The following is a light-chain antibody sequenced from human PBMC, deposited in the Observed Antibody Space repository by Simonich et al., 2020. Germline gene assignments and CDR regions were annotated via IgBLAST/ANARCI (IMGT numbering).Light chain of an antibody. CDR1: SSNIGINT. J-gene: IGLJ3*02. CDR2: SNN. CDR3: AAWDDSLNGLV. V-gene: IGLV1-44*01. Sequence: QSVLTQPPSASGTPGQRVTISCSGSSSNIGINTVNWYQQLPGTAPKILIYSNNQRPSGGPDRFSGSKSGTSASLAISGLQSEDEADYYCAAWDDSLNGLVFGGGTKLTVL.